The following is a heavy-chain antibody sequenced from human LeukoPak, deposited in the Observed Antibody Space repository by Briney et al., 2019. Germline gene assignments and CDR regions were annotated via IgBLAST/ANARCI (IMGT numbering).Heavy chain of an antibody. J-gene: IGHJ6*02. CDR1: GFTFSSYG. CDR2: IRYDGSNK. Sequence: PGGSLRLSCAASGFTFSSYGMHWVRQAPGKGLEWVAFIRYDGSNKYYADSVKGRFTISRDNSKNTLYLQMNSLRAEDTAVYYCAKDHKYLRYFDWLSRNYYYYYGMDVWGQGTTVTVSS. D-gene: IGHD3-9*01. CDR3: AKDHKYLRYFDWLSRNYYYYYGMDV. V-gene: IGHV3-30*02.